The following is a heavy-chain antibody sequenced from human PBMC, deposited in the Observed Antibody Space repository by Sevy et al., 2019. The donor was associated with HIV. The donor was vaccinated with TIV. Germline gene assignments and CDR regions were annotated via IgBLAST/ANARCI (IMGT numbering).Heavy chain of an antibody. V-gene: IGHV3-21*06. Sequence: GGSLRLSCAASGFTFNTYTMNWVRQAPGKGLEWVSSINGNSAFTFYADSMRGRFTISRDNAKNSLFLQMNSLRADDTAVYYCARAKSGSGAHEHWGRGTLVTVSS. CDR1: GFTFNTYT. D-gene: IGHD1-26*01. J-gene: IGHJ1*01. CDR2: INGNSAFT. CDR3: ARAKSGSGAHEH.